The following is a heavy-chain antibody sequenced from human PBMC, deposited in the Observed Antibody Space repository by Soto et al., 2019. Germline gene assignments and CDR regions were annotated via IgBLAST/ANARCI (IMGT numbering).Heavy chain of an antibody. J-gene: IGHJ6*02. CDR1: GFTFTSYA. V-gene: IGHV3-30*04. Sequence: PGGSLRLSCAASGFTFTSYALHWVRQAPGKGLEWVAIISYDGNNKTYADSVKGRFTISRDNSKNTLYLQMNSLRAEDAALYYCARDQKIAYYYGSEPLDPYGVVVWGQGTPVTVSS. CDR3: ARDQKIAYYYGSEPLDPYGVVV. D-gene: IGHD3-10*01. CDR2: ISYDGNNK.